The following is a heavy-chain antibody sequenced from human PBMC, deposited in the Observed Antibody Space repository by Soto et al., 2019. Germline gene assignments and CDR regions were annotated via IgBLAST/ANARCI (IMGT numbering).Heavy chain of an antibody. J-gene: IGHJ6*02. CDR3: ARLQGYCIDSRCSGHYALDV. V-gene: IGHV4-59*08. CDR2: IHYSGTT. D-gene: IGHD2-15*01. Sequence: PSETLSLTCTFSGGSIGDDYWSLIRQPPGKGLEWIAFIHYSGTTSYNPSLKSRVTISVDTSKNQFSLKLSSVTAADTAVYYCARLQGYCIDSRCSGHYALDVWGQGTTVTVSS. CDR1: GGSIGDDY.